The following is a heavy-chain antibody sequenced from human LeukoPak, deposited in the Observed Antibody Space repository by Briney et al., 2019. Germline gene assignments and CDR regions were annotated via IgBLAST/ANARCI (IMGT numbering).Heavy chain of an antibody. CDR2: SSGSKT. CDR1: GFTISSDA. Sequence: GGSLRLSCAASGFTISSDAMTWVRQAPGKGLEWVSASSGSKTYYTDSVRGRFTISRDDSRNTLYLQTYSLRAADTAVYYCAKRRSRNTGPFDSWGQGVLVTVSP. CDR3: AKRRSRNTGPFDS. D-gene: IGHD5-18*01. J-gene: IGHJ4*02. V-gene: IGHV3-23*01.